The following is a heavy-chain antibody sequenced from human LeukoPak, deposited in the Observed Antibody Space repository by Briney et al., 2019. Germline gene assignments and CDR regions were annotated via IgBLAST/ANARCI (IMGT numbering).Heavy chain of an antibody. CDR1: GGSFSGYY. J-gene: IGHJ2*01. D-gene: IGHD1-1*01. CDR2: INHSGST. CDR3: ARGKEYNDL. V-gene: IGHV4-34*01. Sequence: PSETLPLTCAVCGGSFSGYYWNWIRQPPGKGLEWIGEINHSGSTNYNPSLKSRVTISVDTSKNQFSLKLSSVTAADTAVYYCARGKEYNDLWGGSPLVPVSS.